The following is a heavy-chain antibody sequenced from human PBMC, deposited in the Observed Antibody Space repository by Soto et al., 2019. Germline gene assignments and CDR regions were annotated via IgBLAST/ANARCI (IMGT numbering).Heavy chain of an antibody. CDR2: IYYSGST. CDR3: ASLYYYDSSGYFPFDY. CDR1: GGSISSSSYY. D-gene: IGHD3-22*01. V-gene: IGHV4-39*01. J-gene: IGHJ4*02. Sequence: KTSETLSLTCTVSGGSISSSSYYWGWIRQPPGKGLEWIGSIYYSGSTYYNPSLKSRVTISVDTSKNQFSLKLSSVTAADTAVYYCASLYYYDSSGYFPFDYWGQGTLVTVSS.